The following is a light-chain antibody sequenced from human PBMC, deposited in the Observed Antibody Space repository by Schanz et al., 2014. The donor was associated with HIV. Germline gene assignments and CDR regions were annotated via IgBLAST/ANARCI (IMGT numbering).Light chain of an antibody. V-gene: IGLV1-40*01. J-gene: IGLJ3*02. Sequence: QSVLTQPPSVSGAPGQRVTISCTGSSSNIGAGYDVHWYQQLPGTAPKLLIYGNANRPSGVPDRFSGSKSGTSASLAITGLQAEDEADYYCQSYDRSRGGSWVFGGGTKLTV. CDR2: GNA. CDR3: QSYDRSRGGSWV. CDR1: SSNIGAGYD.